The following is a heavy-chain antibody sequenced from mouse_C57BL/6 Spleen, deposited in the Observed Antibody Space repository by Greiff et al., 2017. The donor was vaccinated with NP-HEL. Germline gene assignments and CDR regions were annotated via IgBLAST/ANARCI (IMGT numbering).Heavy chain of an antibody. J-gene: IGHJ3*01. Sequence: QVQLKESGAELVKPGASVKMSCKASGYTFTTYPIEWMKQNHGKSLEWIGNFHPYNDDTKYNEKFKGKATLTVEKSSSTVYLELSRLTSDDSAVYYCARRTYYDYDDGVFAYWGQGTLVTVSA. CDR1: GYTFTTYP. CDR2: FHPYNDDT. CDR3: ARRTYYDYDDGVFAY. D-gene: IGHD2-4*01. V-gene: IGHV1-47*01.